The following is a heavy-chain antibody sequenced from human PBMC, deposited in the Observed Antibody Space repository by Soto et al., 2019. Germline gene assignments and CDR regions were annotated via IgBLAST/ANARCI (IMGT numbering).Heavy chain of an antibody. CDR1: GGSISSSSYY. CDR3: ARHSPYSKGHPLYFDY. D-gene: IGHD4-4*01. J-gene: IGHJ4*02. Sequence: PSETLSLTCTVSGGSISSSSYYWGWIRQPPGKGLEWIGSIYYSGSTYYNPSLKSRVTISVDTSKNQFSLKLSSVTAADTAVYYCARHSPYSKGHPLYFDYRGQGTLVTVSS. V-gene: IGHV4-39*01. CDR2: IYYSGST.